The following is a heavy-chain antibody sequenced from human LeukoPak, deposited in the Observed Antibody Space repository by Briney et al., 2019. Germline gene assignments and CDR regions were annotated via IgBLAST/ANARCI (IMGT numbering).Heavy chain of an antibody. Sequence: ASVKVSCKASGYTFTSYYMHWVRQAPGQGLEWMGIINPSGVSTSYAQKFQGRVTITADKSTSTAYMELSSLRSEDTAVYYCARDGASTEDYWGQGTLVTVSS. D-gene: IGHD4-17*01. CDR3: ARDGASTEDY. CDR2: INPSGVST. CDR1: GYTFTSYY. V-gene: IGHV1-46*01. J-gene: IGHJ4*02.